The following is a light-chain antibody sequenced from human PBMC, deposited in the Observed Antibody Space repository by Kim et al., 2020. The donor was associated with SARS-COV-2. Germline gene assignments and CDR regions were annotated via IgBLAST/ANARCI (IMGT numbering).Light chain of an antibody. CDR3: STWDGSLSAWV. CDR1: SSNIGSNT. V-gene: IGLV1-47*01. Sequence: QSVVTQPPSASGTPGQRVTISCSGSSSNIGSNTVYWYQQLPGAAPKVVIYINNQRPSGVPDRFSGSRSGTSASLAISGLRSEDEADYYCSTWDGSLSAWVFGGGTQLTVL. CDR2: INN. J-gene: IGLJ3*02.